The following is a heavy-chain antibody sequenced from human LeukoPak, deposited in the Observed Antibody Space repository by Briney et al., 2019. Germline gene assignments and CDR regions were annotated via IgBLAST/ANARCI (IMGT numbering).Heavy chain of an antibody. CDR3: AKDRVGAPPGDGEYLGASNCFDI. V-gene: IGHV1-18*01. Sequence: GASVKVSCKASGYTFNRYGVNWVRQAPGQGLEWMGWIGTYNGNTNLAQKFKGRVTMTTDTAKSTAYMELKSLRLDDTAVYYCAKDRVGAPPGDGEYLGASNCFDIWGQGTMVSVSS. D-gene: IGHD3-10*01. CDR2: IGTYNGNT. J-gene: IGHJ3*02. CDR1: GYTFNRYG.